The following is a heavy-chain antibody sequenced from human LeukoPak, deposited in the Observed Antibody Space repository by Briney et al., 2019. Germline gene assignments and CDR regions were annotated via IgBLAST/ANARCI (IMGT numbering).Heavy chain of an antibody. J-gene: IGHJ4*02. CDR3: AKGGSGWLSAW. CDR2: ISGSGGST. Sequence: PGGSLRLSCAASGFTFTSYAMSWVRQAPGKGLEWVSAISGSGGSTFYADSVKGRFTISRDNSKNTLYLQMNSLRAEDTAVYYCAKGGSGWLSAWWGQGTLVTVSS. D-gene: IGHD6-19*01. V-gene: IGHV3-23*01. CDR1: GFTFTSYA.